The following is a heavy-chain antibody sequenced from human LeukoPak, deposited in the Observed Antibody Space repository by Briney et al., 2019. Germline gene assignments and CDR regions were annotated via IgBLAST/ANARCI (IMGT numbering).Heavy chain of an antibody. Sequence: GGSLRLSCAASGFSFSSYAMSWVRQAPGKGLEWVAFIRYDGSNKYYADSVKGRFTISRDNSKNTLYLQMNSLRAEDTAVYYCAKDLFSSGYDAFDIWGQGTMVTVSS. CDR3: AKDLFSSGYDAFDI. J-gene: IGHJ3*02. D-gene: IGHD3-22*01. CDR2: IRYDGSNK. V-gene: IGHV3-30*02. CDR1: GFSFSSYA.